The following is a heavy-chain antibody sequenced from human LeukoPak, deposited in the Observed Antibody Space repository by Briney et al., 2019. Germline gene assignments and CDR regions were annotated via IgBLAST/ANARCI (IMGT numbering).Heavy chain of an antibody. J-gene: IGHJ4*02. CDR1: GFTFSSYG. CDR2: ISYDGSNK. Sequence: GGSLRLSCAASGFTFSSYGMHWVRQAPGKGLEWVAVISYDGSNKYYADSVKGRFTISRDNSKNTLYLQMNSLRAEDTAVYYCAKGNYSGSLESHDFDYWGQGTLVTVSS. V-gene: IGHV3-30*18. CDR3: AKGNYSGSLESHDFDY. D-gene: IGHD3-10*01.